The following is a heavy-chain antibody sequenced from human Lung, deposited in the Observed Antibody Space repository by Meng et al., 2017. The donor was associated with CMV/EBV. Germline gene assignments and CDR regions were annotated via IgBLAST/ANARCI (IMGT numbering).Heavy chain of an antibody. Sequence: EXXKISCKGSGYSFTSYWNGWVRQMPGKGLEWMGIIYPGDSDTRYSPSFQGQVTISADKSISTAYLPCSSLKASDTVMYYWARKEKSYSRSGFDYWGHGTXVTVSS. V-gene: IGHV5-51*01. D-gene: IGHD6-13*01. CDR1: GYSFTSYW. J-gene: IGHJ4*01. CDR3: ARKEKSYSRSGFDY. CDR2: IYPGDSDT.